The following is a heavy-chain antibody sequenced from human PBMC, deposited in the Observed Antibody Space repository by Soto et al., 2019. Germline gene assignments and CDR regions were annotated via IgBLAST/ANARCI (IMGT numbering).Heavy chain of an antibody. D-gene: IGHD2-15*01. CDR1: GFTFSSYS. CDR2: ISSSSSYI. Sequence: PGGSLRLSCAASGFTFSSYSMNWVRQAPGKGLEWVSSISSSSSYIYYADSVKGRFTISRDNAKNSLYLQMNSLRAEDTAVYYCASTTTLVVADTGGVGWGQGTLVTVSS. V-gene: IGHV3-21*01. CDR3: ASTTTLVVADTGGVG. J-gene: IGHJ4*02.